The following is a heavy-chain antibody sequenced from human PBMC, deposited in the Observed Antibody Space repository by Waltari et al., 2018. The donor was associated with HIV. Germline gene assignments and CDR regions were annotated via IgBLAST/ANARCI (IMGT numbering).Heavy chain of an antibody. D-gene: IGHD6-13*01. CDR3: TKDPVTAVGNINWFDP. V-gene: IGHV3-23*01. Sequence: EVQLLESGGGLVQPGGSLRLSFRASGFSFSIYAMNWVRQAPGKGLEWVSGMSGSGDNRYYADSVKVRVTISRDNSKNKVFLQMKSLRPEDTAFYYCTKDPVTAVGNINWFDPWGQGTLVTVSS. CDR2: MSGSGDNR. CDR1: GFSFSIYA. J-gene: IGHJ5*02.